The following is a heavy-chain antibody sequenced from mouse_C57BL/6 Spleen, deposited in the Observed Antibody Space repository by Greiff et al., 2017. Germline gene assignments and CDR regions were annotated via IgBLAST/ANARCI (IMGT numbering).Heavy chain of an antibody. J-gene: IGHJ1*03. CDR2: IDPSDSYT. D-gene: IGHD1-1*01. CDR3: ARGGSYGYFDV. Sequence: VQLQQPGAELVMPGASVKLSCKASGYTFTSYWMDWVKQRPGQGLEWIGEIDPSDSYTNYNQKFKGKSTLTVDKSSSTAYMPRSSLTSEDSAVYYCARGGSYGYFDVWGTGAPVTVSS. V-gene: IGHV1-69*01. CDR1: GYTFTSYW.